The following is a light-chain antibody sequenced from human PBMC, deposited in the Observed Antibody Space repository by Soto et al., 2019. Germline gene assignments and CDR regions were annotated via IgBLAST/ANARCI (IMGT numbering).Light chain of an antibody. CDR3: EQSYGSPPT. CDR2: AAS. V-gene: IGKV1-39*01. Sequence: DIQMTRSPSSLSASVGDRVTITCRASQSINTYLNWYQQKPGKAPKLLISAASSLQSGVPARFSGSGSGTDFTLIISSVQPEDFAAFYCEQSYGSPPTFGQGTKVDIK. CDR1: QSINTY. J-gene: IGKJ1*01.